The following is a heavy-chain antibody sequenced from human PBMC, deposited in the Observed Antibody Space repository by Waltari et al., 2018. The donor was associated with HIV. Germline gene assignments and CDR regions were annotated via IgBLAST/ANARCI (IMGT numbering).Heavy chain of an antibody. V-gene: IGHV1-46*01. Sequence: QVQLVQSGAEVKKPGASVKVSCTASGYTCTSYYMHWVRQDPGQGREWMGIINARGGSTSYAQTFQGRVTMTRDTSTSTVYMGRSSLRSEDTAVYYCAREQRGIAAAAPIPNGDYWGQGTLVTVSS. CDR2: INARGGST. CDR3: AREQRGIAAAAPIPNGDY. CDR1: GYTCTSYY. D-gene: IGHD6-13*01. J-gene: IGHJ4*02.